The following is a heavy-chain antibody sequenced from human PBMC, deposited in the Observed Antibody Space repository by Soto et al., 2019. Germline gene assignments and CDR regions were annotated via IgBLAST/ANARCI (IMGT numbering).Heavy chain of an antibody. Sequence: HPGGSLRLSCVASGFTFSDYAMSWVRQAPGKGLEWVSAISGSGRSTYYADSVKGRFTISRDNSKNTLYLYMNSLRAEDTAVHYCAKERTGHSYGHDTFDYWGQGTLVTVSS. D-gene: IGHD5-18*01. CDR1: GFTFSDYA. J-gene: IGHJ4*02. CDR2: ISGSGRST. CDR3: AKERTGHSYGHDTFDY. V-gene: IGHV3-23*01.